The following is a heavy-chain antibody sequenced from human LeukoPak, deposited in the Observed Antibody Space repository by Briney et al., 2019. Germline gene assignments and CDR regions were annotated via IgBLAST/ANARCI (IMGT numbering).Heavy chain of an antibody. D-gene: IGHD1-1*01. CDR1: GFTFSSYE. CDR3: ARDLGTPRDY. CDR2: ISSSGSTI. V-gene: IGHV3-48*03. Sequence: GGSLRLSCAASGFTFSSYEMNWVRQASGKGLEWVSYISSSGSTIYYADSVKGRFTISRDNAKNSLYLQMNSLRAEDTAVYYCARDLGTPRDYWGQGTLVTVSS. J-gene: IGHJ4*02.